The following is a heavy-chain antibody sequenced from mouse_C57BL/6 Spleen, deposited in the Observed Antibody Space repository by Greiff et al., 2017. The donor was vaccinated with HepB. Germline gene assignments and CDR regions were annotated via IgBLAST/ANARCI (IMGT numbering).Heavy chain of an antibody. CDR1: GFSFNTYA. J-gene: IGHJ4*01. V-gene: IGHV10-1*01. D-gene: IGHD2-5*01. CDR3: VRHWSKEDAMDY. Sequence: EVKLVESGGGLVQPKGSLKLSCAASGFSFNTYAMNWVRQAPGKGLEWVARIRSKSNNYATYYADSVKDRFTISRDDSESMLYLQMNNLKTEDTAMYYCVRHWSKEDAMDYWGQGTSVTVSS. CDR2: IRSKSNNYAT.